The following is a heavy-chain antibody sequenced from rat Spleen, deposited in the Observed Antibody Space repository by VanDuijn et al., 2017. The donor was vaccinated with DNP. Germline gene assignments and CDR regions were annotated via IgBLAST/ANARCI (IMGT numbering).Heavy chain of an antibody. J-gene: IGHJ2*01. CDR2: ISPSGSRS. CDR3: ARHVLPLRVWDY. Sequence: EVRLVESGGGLVQPGRSLKLSCVASGFSFSNFYMAWVRQAPKKGLEWVATISPSGSRSYFPDSVRGRFTISRDDGKSSLYLQMNSLQSEDTATYYCARHVLPLRVWDYWGQGVMVTVSS. CDR1: GFSFSNFY. V-gene: IGHV5-25*01. D-gene: IGHD4-1*01.